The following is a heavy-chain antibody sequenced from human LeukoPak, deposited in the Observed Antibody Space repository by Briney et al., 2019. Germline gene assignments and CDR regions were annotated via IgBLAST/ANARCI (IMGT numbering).Heavy chain of an antibody. Sequence: GSLRLSCAASGYTVSSNHMSWVRQPPGKGLEWIGEINHSGSTNYNPSLKSRVTISVDTSKNQFSLKLSSVTAADTAVYYCARPGRWLQSPFDYWGQGTLVTVSS. CDR1: GYTVSSNH. CDR2: INHSGST. D-gene: IGHD5-24*01. V-gene: IGHV4-34*01. J-gene: IGHJ4*02. CDR3: ARPGRWLQSPFDY.